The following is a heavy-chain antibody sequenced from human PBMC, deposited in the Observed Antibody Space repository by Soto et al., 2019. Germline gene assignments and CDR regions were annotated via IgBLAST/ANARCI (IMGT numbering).Heavy chain of an antibody. CDR2: ISYDGSNK. D-gene: IGHD3-22*01. J-gene: IGHJ6*02. V-gene: IGHV3-30-3*01. Sequence: GGSLRLSCAASGFTSSSYAMHWVRQAPGKGLEWVAVISYDGSNKYYADSVKGRFTISRDNSKNTLYLQMNSLRAEDTTVYYCARDEGTYYYDSSGYRNYYYYGMDVWGQGTTVTVSS. CDR1: GFTSSSYA. CDR3: ARDEGTYYYDSSGYRNYYYYGMDV.